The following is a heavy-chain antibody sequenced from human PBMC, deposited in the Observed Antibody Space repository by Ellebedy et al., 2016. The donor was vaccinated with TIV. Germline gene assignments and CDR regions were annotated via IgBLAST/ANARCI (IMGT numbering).Heavy chain of an antibody. CDR2: INPNSGGT. V-gene: IGHV1-2*02. CDR3: ARGIVATLNYGMDV. D-gene: IGHD5-12*01. Sequence: ASVKVSXXASGYTFTGYYMHWVRQAPGQGLEWMGWINPNSGGTNYAQKFQGRVTMTRDTSISTAYMELSRLRSDDTAVYYCARGIVATLNYGMDVWGQGTTVTVSS. CDR1: GYTFTGYY. J-gene: IGHJ6*02.